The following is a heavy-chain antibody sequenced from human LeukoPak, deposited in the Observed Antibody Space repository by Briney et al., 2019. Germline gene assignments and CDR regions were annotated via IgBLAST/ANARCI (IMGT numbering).Heavy chain of an antibody. CDR3: AREAGEWLRFSVYYYYYMDV. Sequence: ASVKVSCKASGCTFTSYYMHWVRQAPGQGLEWMGIINPSGGSTSYAQKFQGRVTMTRDTSTSTVYMELSSLRSEDTAVYYCAREAGEWLRFSVYYYYYMDVWGKGTTVTISS. CDR1: GCTFTSYY. D-gene: IGHD5-12*01. V-gene: IGHV1-46*01. J-gene: IGHJ6*03. CDR2: INPSGGST.